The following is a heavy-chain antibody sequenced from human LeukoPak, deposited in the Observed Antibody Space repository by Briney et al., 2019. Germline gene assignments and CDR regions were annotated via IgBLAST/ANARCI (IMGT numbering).Heavy chain of an antibody. J-gene: IGHJ4*02. V-gene: IGHV3-23*01. CDR2: LSGSADST. CDR1: GFTFSSYA. Sequence: PGGSLRLSCAAFGFTFSSYAMSWVRQAPGKGLEWVSGLSGSADSTYHADSVKGRFTISRDNSKNTLYLQMNSLRAEDTAVYYCARGTNWSPLDFDYWGQGTLVTVSS. CDR3: ARGTNWSPLDFDY. D-gene: IGHD1-20*01.